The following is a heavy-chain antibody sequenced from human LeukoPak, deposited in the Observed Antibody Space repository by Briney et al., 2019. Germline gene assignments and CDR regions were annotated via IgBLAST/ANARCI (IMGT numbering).Heavy chain of an antibody. CDR2: INPNSGGT. J-gene: IGHJ6*02. CDR3: ARCKYYDFWSGYYNPNYYYYGMDV. V-gene: IGHV1-2*02. Sequence: ASVKVSCKASGYTFTGYYMHWVRQAPGQGLEWMGWINPNSGGTNYAQKLQGRVTMTTDTSTSTAYMELRSLRSDDTAVYYCARCKYYDFWSGYYNPNYYYYGMDVWGQGTTVTVSS. D-gene: IGHD3-3*01. CDR1: GYTFTGYY.